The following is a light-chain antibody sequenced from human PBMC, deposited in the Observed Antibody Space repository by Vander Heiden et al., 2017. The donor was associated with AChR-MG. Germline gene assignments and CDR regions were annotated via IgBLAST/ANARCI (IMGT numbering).Light chain of an antibody. J-gene: IGKJ3*01. CDR1: QGISSY. V-gene: IGKV1-8*01. Sequence: AIRITQSPSSLSASTGDRVTITCRASQGISSYLAWYQQKPGKAPKLLIYAASTLQSGVPSRFSGSGSGTDFTLTISCLQSEDFATYYWQQDYSYPTFGHGTKVDIK. CDR2: AAS. CDR3: QQDYSYPT.